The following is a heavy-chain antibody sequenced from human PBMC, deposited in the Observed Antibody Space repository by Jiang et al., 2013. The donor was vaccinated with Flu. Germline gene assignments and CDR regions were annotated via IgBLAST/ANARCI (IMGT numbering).Heavy chain of an antibody. J-gene: IGHJ5*02. CDR3: AKGRGYIAAAGPNGFDP. CDR1: GFTFSSYA. D-gene: IGHD6-13*01. V-gene: IGHV3-23*01. CDR2: ISGSGGST. Sequence: QLLESGGGLVQPGGSLRLSCAASGFTFSSYAMSWVRQAPGKGLEWVSAISGSGGSTYYADSVKGRFTISRDNSKNTLYLQMNSLRAEDTAVYYCAKGRGYIAAAGPNGFDPWGQGTLVTVSS.